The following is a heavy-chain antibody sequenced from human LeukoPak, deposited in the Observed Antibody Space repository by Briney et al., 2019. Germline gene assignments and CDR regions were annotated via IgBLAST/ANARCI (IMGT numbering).Heavy chain of an antibody. CDR3: ARDDSGYDFGDY. CDR2: INPNSGGT. V-gene: IGHV1-2*02. D-gene: IGHD5-12*01. Sequence: GASVKVSCKASGYTFTGYYIHWVRQAPGQGLEWMGWINPNSGGTNYAQKFQGRVTMTRDTSISTAYMELSRLRSDDTAVYYCARDDSGYDFGDYWGQGTLVTVSS. CDR1: GYTFTGYY. J-gene: IGHJ4*02.